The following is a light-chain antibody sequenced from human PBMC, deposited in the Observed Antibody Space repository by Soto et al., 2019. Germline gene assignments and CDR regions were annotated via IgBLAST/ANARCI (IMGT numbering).Light chain of an antibody. CDR1: NIGSKS. CDR3: QVWHSGVDWV. V-gene: IGLV3-21*02. Sequence: SYELTQPPSVSVAPGQTARITCGGNNIGSKSVYWYQQKPGQAPVLVVYDDNDRPSGIPERFSGSDSGNTATLTISRVEAGDEADYYCQVWHSGVDWVFGGGTKLTVL. J-gene: IGLJ2*01. CDR2: DDN.